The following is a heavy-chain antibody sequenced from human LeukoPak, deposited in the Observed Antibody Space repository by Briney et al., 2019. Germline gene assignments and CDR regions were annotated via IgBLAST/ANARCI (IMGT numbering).Heavy chain of an antibody. D-gene: IGHD5-18*01. CDR3: ARAQGQLWLSDY. CDR1: GFTFSSYA. Sequence: GGSLRLSCAASGFTFSSYAMHWVRQAPGKGLEWVAVISYDGSNKYYADSVKGRFTISRDNSKNTLYLQMNSLRAEDTAVYYCARAQGQLWLSDYWGQGTLVTVSS. J-gene: IGHJ4*02. CDR2: ISYDGSNK. V-gene: IGHV3-30-3*01.